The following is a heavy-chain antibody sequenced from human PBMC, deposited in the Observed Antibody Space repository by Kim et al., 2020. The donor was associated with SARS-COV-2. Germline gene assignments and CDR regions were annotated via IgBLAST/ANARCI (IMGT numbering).Heavy chain of an antibody. CDR2: ISDSGSSA. CDR3: AKARGSCRGVACYARIDS. D-gene: IGHD2-15*01. V-gene: IGHV3-23*01. Sequence: GGSLRLSCVASGFTFTNYAMSWVRQAPGKGLEWVSGISDSGSSAYYADSVEGRFTLSRDNSKSALYLQMNSLRADDTAIYYCAKARGSCRGVACYARIDSWGQGTLVTVSS. J-gene: IGHJ4*02. CDR1: GFTFTNYA.